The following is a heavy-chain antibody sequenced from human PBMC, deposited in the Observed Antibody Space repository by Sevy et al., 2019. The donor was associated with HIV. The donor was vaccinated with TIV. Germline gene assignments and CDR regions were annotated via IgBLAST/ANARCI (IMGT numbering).Heavy chain of an antibody. J-gene: IGHJ6*02. Sequence: GGSLGLSCAASGFTFSSYAMHWVRQAPGKGLEWVAVISYDGSNKYYADSVKGRFTISRDNSKNTLYLQMNSLRAEDTAVYYCARDLIAAVVPTDYYYGMDVWGQGTTVTVSS. D-gene: IGHD6-13*01. CDR3: ARDLIAAVVPTDYYYGMDV. V-gene: IGHV3-30-3*01. CDR1: GFTFSSYA. CDR2: ISYDGSNK.